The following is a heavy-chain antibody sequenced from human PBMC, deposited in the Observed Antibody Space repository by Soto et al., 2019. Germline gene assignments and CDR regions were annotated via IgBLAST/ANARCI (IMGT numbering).Heavy chain of an antibody. CDR1: GGSISSYY. CDR3: ARAMYFVGGYLHGDILD. V-gene: IGHV4-59*01. CDR2: IYYSGST. Sequence: SETLSLTCTVSGGSISSYYWSWIRQPPGKGLEWIGYIYYSGSTNYNPSLKSRVTISVDTSKNQFSLKLSSVTAADTAVYYCARAMYFVGGYLHGDILDWGPTPLLTVS. J-gene: IGHJ4*02. D-gene: IGHD5-12*01.